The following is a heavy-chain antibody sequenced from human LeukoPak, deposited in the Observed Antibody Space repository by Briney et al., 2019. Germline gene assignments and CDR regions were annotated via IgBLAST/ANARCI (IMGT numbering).Heavy chain of an antibody. D-gene: IGHD6-13*01. CDR3: AISGYSSSWYLLNWYFDL. Sequence: PSQTLSLTCTVSGGSISSGSYYWSWIRQPAGKGLEWIGSIYYSGSTYYNPSLKSRVTISVDTSKNQFSLKLSSVTAADTAVYYCAISGYSSSWYLLNWYFDLWGRGTLVTVSS. CDR2: IYYSGST. J-gene: IGHJ2*01. V-gene: IGHV4-39*07. CDR1: GGSISSGSYY.